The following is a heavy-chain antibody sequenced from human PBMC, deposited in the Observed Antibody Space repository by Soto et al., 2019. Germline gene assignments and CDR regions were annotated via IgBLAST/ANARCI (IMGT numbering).Heavy chain of an antibody. V-gene: IGHV4-30-4*01. Sequence: PSETLSLTCTVSGGSIDSDDYYWTWIRQPPGKGLEWIGYIYSSGRTSYNPSLESRLTISIDTSKNQFSLHLNSVSAADTAVYYCTTDWEWKHWGQGTLVTVSS. CDR3: TTDWEWKH. D-gene: IGHD1-1*01. CDR1: GGSIDSDDYY. J-gene: IGHJ1*01. CDR2: IYSSGRT.